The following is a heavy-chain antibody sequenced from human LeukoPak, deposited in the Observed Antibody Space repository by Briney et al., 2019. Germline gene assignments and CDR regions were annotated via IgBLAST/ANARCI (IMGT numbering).Heavy chain of an antibody. CDR2: IPYDGSNK. V-gene: IGHV3-30-3*01. CDR1: GFTFSSYA. D-gene: IGHD5-24*01. Sequence: GGSLRLSCAASGFTFSSYAMHWVRQAPGKGLEWVAVIPYDGSNKYYADSVKGRFTISRDNSKNTLYLQMNSLRAEDTAVYYCAGSRDGYNYRGDYWGQGTLVTVSS. CDR3: AGSRDGYNYRGDY. J-gene: IGHJ4*02.